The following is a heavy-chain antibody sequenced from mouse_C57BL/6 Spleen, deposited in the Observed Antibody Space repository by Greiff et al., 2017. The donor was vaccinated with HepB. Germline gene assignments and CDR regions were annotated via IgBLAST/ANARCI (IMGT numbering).Heavy chain of an antibody. CDR2: IYPGDGDT. Sequence: QVQLKQSGPELVKPGASVKISCKASGYAFSSSWMNWVKQRPGKGLEWIGRIYPGDGDTNYNGKFKGKATLTADKSSSTAYMQLSSLTSEDSAVYFCARLSDYDGAMDYWGQGTSVTFSS. J-gene: IGHJ4*01. CDR1: GYAFSSSW. CDR3: ARLSDYDGAMDY. V-gene: IGHV1-82*01. D-gene: IGHD2-4*01.